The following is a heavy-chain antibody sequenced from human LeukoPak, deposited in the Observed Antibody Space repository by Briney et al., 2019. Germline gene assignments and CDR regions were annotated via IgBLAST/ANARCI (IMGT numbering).Heavy chain of an antibody. V-gene: IGHV3-53*04. D-gene: IGHD3-16*01. Sequence: PGGSLRLSCAVSGFTVSSNYMSWVRQAPGMGLEWVSIIYSGGDTYYADSVMGRFTISRHISENTVYLQMNSLRAEDTAVYYCARDWGTVWGQGTMVTVSS. CDR3: ARDWGTV. J-gene: IGHJ3*01. CDR1: GFTVSSNY. CDR2: IYSGGDT.